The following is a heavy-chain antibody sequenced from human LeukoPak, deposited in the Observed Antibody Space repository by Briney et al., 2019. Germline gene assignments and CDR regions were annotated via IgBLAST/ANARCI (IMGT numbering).Heavy chain of an antibody. CDR1: GGSISSLY. V-gene: IGHV4-59*11. Sequence: SETLSLTCTVSGGSISSLYWSWIRQPPGKELEWIGYICYSGSTNYNPSLKSRVTISVDTSKNQFSLKLSSVTTADTAVYYCARDLVTVTKGFDIWGLGTMVSVSS. CDR3: ARDLVTVTKGFDI. CDR2: ICYSGST. D-gene: IGHD4-17*01. J-gene: IGHJ3*02.